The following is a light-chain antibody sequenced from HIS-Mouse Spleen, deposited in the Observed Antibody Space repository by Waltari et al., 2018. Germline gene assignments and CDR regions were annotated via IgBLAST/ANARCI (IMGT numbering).Light chain of an antibody. CDR1: SSNIGSNP. CDR2: SNN. J-gene: IGLJ1*01. CDR3: AAWDDSLNGNYV. V-gene: IGLV1-44*01. Sequence: QSVLTQPPSASGTPGQRVTISCSGRSSNIGSNPVNWYQQLPGTAPKLLIYSNNQRPSGVPDRFSGSKSGTSASLAISGLQSEDEADYYCAAWDDSLNGNYVFGTGTKVTVL.